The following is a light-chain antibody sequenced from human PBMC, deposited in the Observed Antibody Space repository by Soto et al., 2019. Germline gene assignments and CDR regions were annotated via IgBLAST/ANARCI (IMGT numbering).Light chain of an antibody. J-gene: IGKJ4*01. CDR2: GAS. CDR1: QSVSSSY. CDR3: QQYGSSPLT. V-gene: IGKV3-20*01. Sequence: DIVWSQSPATLSLSPRERAALSCSSSQSVSSSYLAWYQQKPGQAPRLLIYGASSRATGIPDRFSGSGSGTDFTLTISRLEPEDFAVYYCQQYGSSPLTFGGGTKVDIK.